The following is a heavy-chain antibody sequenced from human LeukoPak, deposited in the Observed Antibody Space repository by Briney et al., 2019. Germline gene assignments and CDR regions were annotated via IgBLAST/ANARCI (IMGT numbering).Heavy chain of an antibody. D-gene: IGHD2/OR15-2a*01. CDR1: GFTFSRHG. CDR3: AKDGTSYYYIYY. J-gene: IGHJ4*02. V-gene: IGHV3-23*01. Sequence: EPGGSLRLSCVASGFTFSRHGMNWVRQAPGKGLEWVSGISPSGDIKYYVDSVKGRFTVSRDDSKNTLYLQMNSLRGDDTAVYYCAKDGTSYYYIYYWGQGTLVTVSS. CDR2: ISPSGDIK.